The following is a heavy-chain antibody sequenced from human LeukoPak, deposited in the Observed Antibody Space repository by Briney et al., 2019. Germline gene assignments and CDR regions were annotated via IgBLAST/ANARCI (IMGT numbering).Heavy chain of an antibody. Sequence: PSETLSLTCAVYGRSFSGYYWSWIRQPPGKGREWMGEINHSGSTNYNPSLKSRVTISEDTSKNQFSLKLSSVTAADTAVYYCARGRIAVAGTRDYFDFWGQGTLVTVSS. D-gene: IGHD6-19*01. CDR3: ARGRIAVAGTRDYFDF. CDR1: GRSFSGYY. CDR2: INHSGST. J-gene: IGHJ4*02. V-gene: IGHV4-34*01.